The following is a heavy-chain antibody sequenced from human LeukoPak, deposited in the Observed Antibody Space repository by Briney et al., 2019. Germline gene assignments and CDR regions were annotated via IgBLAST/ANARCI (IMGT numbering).Heavy chain of an antibody. V-gene: IGHV3-53*01. Sequence: PGGSLRLSCAASGFTVSSNHMSWVRQAPGKGLEWVSLIYSDGFTYYADSVKGRFTISRDNSKNTLYLQMNSLRAEDTAVYYCARKYCSGGTCYTGILEYWGQGTLVTVSS. CDR3: ARKYCSGGTCYTGILEY. CDR1: GFTVSSNH. J-gene: IGHJ4*02. D-gene: IGHD2-15*01. CDR2: IYSDGFT.